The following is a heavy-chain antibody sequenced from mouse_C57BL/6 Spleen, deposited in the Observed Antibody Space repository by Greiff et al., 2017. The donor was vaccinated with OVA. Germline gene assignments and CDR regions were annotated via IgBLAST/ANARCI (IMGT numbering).Heavy chain of an antibody. CDR3: TRAYYGSTFYAMDY. CDR2: ISSGGDYI. D-gene: IGHD1-1*01. J-gene: IGHJ4*01. V-gene: IGHV5-9-1*02. CDR1: GFTFSSYA. Sequence: EVQRVESGEGLVKPGGSLKLSCAASGFTFSSYAMSWVRQTPEKRLEWVAYISSGGDYIYYADTVKGRFTISRDNARNTLYLQMSSLKSEDTAMYYCTRAYYGSTFYAMDYWGQGTSVTVSS.